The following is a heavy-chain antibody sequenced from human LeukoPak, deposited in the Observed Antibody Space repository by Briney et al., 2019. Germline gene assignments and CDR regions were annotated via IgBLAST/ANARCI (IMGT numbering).Heavy chain of an antibody. CDR3: ARAPLGATKVSYYMDV. V-gene: IGHV1-8*01. Sequence: GSVKVSCKASGYTFTSYDINWVRQATGQGLEWMGWMNPNSGNTGYAQKFQGRVTMTRDTSISTAYMELSSLRSEDTAVYYCARAPLGATKVSYYMDVWGKGTTVTISS. D-gene: IGHD1-26*01. J-gene: IGHJ6*03. CDR2: MNPNSGNT. CDR1: GYTFTSYD.